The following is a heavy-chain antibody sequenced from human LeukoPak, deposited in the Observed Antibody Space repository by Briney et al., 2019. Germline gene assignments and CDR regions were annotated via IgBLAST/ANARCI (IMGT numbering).Heavy chain of an antibody. CDR3: ARSPYSSSWYGNLLHFDY. CDR1: GGSISSYY. V-gene: IGHV4-59*01. J-gene: IGHJ4*02. Sequence: SETLSLTCTVSGGSISSYYWCWIRQPPGKGLEWIGYIYYSGSTNYNPSLKSRVTISVDTSKNQFSLKLSSVTAADTAVYYCARSPYSSSWYGNLLHFDYWGQGTLVTVSS. D-gene: IGHD6-13*01. CDR2: IYYSGST.